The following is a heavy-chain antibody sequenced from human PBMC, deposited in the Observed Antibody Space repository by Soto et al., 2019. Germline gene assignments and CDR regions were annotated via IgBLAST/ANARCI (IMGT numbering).Heavy chain of an antibody. CDR1: GVTFSSYW. CDR2: INQNGGEK. Sequence: GGSLRLSCAASGVTFSSYWMSWVRQAPGKGLEWVANINQNGGEKYYVDSVKGRFTISRDNAKNSLYLQMNSLRVEDTAVYYCARVDWEKRDYWGQGTLVTVSS. D-gene: IGHD1-26*01. V-gene: IGHV3-7*03. J-gene: IGHJ4*02. CDR3: ARVDWEKRDY.